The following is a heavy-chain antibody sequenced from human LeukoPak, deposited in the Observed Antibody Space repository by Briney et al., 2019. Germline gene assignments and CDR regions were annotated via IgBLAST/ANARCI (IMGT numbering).Heavy chain of an antibody. CDR1: GGSISSYY. D-gene: IGHD6-13*01. CDR2: IYYSGST. CDR3: ARDPLSGIAAAGKNAFDI. V-gene: IGHV4-59*01. J-gene: IGHJ3*02. Sequence: SETLSLTCTVSGGSISSYYWSWIRQLPGKGLEWIGYIYYSGSTNYNPSLKSRVTISVDTSKNQFSLKLSSVTAADTAVYYCARDPLSGIAAAGKNAFDIWGQGTMVTISS.